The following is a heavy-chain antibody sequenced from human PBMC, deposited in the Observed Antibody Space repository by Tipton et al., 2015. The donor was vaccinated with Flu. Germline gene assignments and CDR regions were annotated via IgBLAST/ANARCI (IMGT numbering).Heavy chain of an antibody. CDR2: IYYSGST. CDR1: GGSISSSSYY. V-gene: IGHV4-39*07. Sequence: LRLSCTVSGGSISSSSYYWGWIRQPPGKGLEWIGSIYYSGSTYYNPSLKSRVTISVDTSKNQFSLKLSSVTAADTAVYYCAREVGWFDPWGQGTLVTVSS. J-gene: IGHJ5*02. CDR3: AREVGWFDP.